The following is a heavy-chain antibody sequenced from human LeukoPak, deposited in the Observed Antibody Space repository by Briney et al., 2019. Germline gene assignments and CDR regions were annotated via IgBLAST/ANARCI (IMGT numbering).Heavy chain of an antibody. D-gene: IGHD2-21*01. CDR2: IYYSGST. J-gene: IGHJ6*02. V-gene: IGHV4-59*01. Sequence: SETLSLNCTLSGGPLSSYYWSWIRQPPGEGLEWIGYIYYSGSTNYNPTIKSRVTISVDTSKNQFSLKLSSATAADTAVYYCARVGGDYYGMDVWGQGTTVTVSS. CDR1: GGPLSSYY. CDR3: ARVGGDYYGMDV.